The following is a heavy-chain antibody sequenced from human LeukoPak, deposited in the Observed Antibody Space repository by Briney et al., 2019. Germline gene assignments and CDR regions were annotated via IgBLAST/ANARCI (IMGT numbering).Heavy chain of an antibody. CDR3: ARGGWSHNNRYFDL. D-gene: IGHD6-19*01. J-gene: IGHJ2*01. CDR1: GFTFSSYG. Sequence: PGGSLRLSCVASGFTFSSYGMHWVRQAAGRGLEWVSAFGTGGDTYYPGSVKGRFTISREDAKNSLYLQMNSLRAGDTAVYYCARGGWSHNNRYFDLWGRGTLVTVSS. CDR2: FGTGGDT. V-gene: IGHV3-13*04.